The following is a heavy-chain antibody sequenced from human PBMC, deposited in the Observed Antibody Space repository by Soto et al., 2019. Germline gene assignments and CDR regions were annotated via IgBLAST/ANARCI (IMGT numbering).Heavy chain of an antibody. J-gene: IGHJ4*02. CDR2: IYHSGST. V-gene: IGHV4-30-2*01. D-gene: IGHD3-22*01. CDR3: ARGGVDYYDSSGYYFSPYYFDY. CDR1: GCSISRGGYS. Sequence: SETLSLTFACSGCSISRGGYSCSWIRQPPGKGLAWIGYIYHSGSTYYNPSLKSRVTISVDRSKNQFSLKLSSVTAADTAVYYCARGGVDYYDSSGYYFSPYYFDYWGQGTLVTVSS.